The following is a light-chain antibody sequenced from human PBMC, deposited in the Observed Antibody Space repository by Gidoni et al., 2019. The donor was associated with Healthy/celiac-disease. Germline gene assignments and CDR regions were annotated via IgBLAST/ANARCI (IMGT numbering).Light chain of an antibody. V-gene: IGLV3-19*01. CDR1: SLRSYY. Sequence: SSALTQDPAVSVALGQTVRITCQGDSLRSYYASWYQQKPGQAPVLVIYGKNNPPSGIPDRFSGSSSGNTASLTITGAQAEDEADYYCTSRDSSGYVVFGGGTKLTVL. CDR2: GKN. CDR3: TSRDSSGYVV. J-gene: IGLJ2*01.